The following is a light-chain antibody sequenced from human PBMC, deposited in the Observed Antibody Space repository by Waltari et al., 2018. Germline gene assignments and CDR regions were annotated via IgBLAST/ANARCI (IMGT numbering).Light chain of an antibody. V-gene: IGKV1-5*03. CDR2: KAS. CDR3: QQYNSYSWT. CDR1: QSISSW. J-gene: IGKJ1*01. Sequence: DIQMTQSPSTLSASVGDRVPITCRASQSISSWLAWYQQKPGKAPKLLIYKASNLQSGVPSRFSGSGSETEFTLTISNLQPDDFATYYCQQYNSYSWTFGQGTKVEIK.